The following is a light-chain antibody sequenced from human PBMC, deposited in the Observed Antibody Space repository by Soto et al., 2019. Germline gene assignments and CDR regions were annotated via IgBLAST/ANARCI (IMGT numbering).Light chain of an antibody. CDR3: AAWDDSLNGVV. J-gene: IGLJ2*01. CDR2: TNN. Sequence: QSVLTQPPSASGTPGQRVTISCSGSSSNIGGNTVNWYQKLPGTAPKLLIYTNNQRPSGVPDRFSASKSGTSASLAISGLQSEDEADYYCAAWDDSLNGVVFGGGTKLTVL. CDR1: SSNIGGNT. V-gene: IGLV1-44*01.